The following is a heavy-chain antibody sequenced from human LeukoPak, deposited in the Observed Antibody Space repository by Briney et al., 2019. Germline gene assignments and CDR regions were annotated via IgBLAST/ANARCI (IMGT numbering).Heavy chain of an antibody. D-gene: IGHD1-26*01. V-gene: IGHV3-33*03. CDR3: AKDVVGAYFDY. J-gene: IGHJ4*02. CDR2: IWYDGSNK. CDR1: GFTFSSYG. Sequence: GGSLRLSCAASGFTFSSYGMHWVRQAPGKGLEWVAVIWYDGSNKYYADSVKGRFTISRDKSKNTLYLQMNSLRAEDTAVYYCAKDVVGAYFDYWGQGTLVTVSS.